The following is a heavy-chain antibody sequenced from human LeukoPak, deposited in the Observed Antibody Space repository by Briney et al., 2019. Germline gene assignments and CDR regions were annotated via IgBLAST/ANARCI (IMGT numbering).Heavy chain of an antibody. CDR2: INHSGST. CDR3: ARESLVRGVIITRWFDP. J-gene: IGHJ5*02. V-gene: IGHV4-34*01. D-gene: IGHD3-10*01. Sequence: SETLSLTCAVYGGSFSGYYWSWIRQPPGKGLEWIGEINHSGSTNYNPSLKSRVTISVDTSKNQFSLKLSSVTAADTAVYYCARESLVRGVIITRWFDPWGQGTLVTVSS. CDR1: GGSFSGYY.